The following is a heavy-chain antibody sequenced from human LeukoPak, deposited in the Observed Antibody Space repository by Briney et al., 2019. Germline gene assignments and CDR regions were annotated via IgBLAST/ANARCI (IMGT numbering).Heavy chain of an antibody. V-gene: IGHV3-23*01. Sequence: QTGGSLRLSCAASGFTFSSYAMSWVRQAPGKGLEWVSAISGSGGSTYYADSVKGRFTISRDNSKNTLYLQMNSLRAEDTAVYYCAKEDGSGWYSGIVGWFDPWGQGTLVTVSS. D-gene: IGHD6-19*01. CDR3: AKEDGSGWYSGIVGWFDP. CDR1: GFTFSSYA. CDR2: ISGSGGST. J-gene: IGHJ5*02.